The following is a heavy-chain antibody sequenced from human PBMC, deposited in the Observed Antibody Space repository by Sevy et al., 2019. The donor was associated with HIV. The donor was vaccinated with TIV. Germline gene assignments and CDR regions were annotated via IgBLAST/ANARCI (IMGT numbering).Heavy chain of an antibody. J-gene: IGHJ4*02. D-gene: IGHD4-17*01. CDR2: IIPIFGTA. Sequence: ASVKVSCKASGGTFSSYAISWVRQAPGQGLEWMGGIIPIFGTANYAQKFQGRVTITADKSTSTAYMKLSSLRSEDTAVYYCARALFTTVSSPFDYWGQGTLVTVSS. CDR3: ARALFTTVSSPFDY. CDR1: GGTFSSYA. V-gene: IGHV1-69*06.